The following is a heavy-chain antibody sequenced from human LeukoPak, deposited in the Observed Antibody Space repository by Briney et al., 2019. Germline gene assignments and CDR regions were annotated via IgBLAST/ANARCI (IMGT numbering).Heavy chain of an antibody. CDR1: GYTFTSYY. CDR3: AREYYDVLTGYYHFDY. J-gene: IGHJ4*02. D-gene: IGHD3-9*01. Sequence: GASVKVSCKASGYTFTSYYMHWVRQAPGQGLEWMGWISAYKDTTKYAQRLQGRVTMTRDTSTSTAYMELRSLRSDDTAVYYCAREYYDVLTGYYHFDYWGQGTLVTVSS. CDR2: ISAYKDTT. V-gene: IGHV1-18*04.